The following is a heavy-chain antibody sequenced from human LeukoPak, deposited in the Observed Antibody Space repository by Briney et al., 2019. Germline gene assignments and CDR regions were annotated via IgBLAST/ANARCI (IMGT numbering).Heavy chain of an antibody. Sequence: SETLSLTCAVYGGSFSDYFWGWIRQPPGKGLEWIGEINHSGSTNYNPSLKSRVTISVDTSKNQFSLKLSSVPAADTAVYYCARGPRGTSSSSWYRTWGQGTLVTVSS. CDR1: GGSFSDYF. CDR3: ARGPRGTSSSSWYRT. V-gene: IGHV4-34*01. CDR2: INHSGST. J-gene: IGHJ4*02. D-gene: IGHD6-13*01.